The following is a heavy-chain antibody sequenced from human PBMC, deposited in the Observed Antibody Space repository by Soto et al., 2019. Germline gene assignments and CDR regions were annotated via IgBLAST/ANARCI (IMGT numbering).Heavy chain of an antibody. D-gene: IGHD2-21*01. CDR1: GFSFRDYF. Sequence: GESLKISCAASGFSFRDYFMSWLRQAPGKGLEWVSYIGPYGNSIYYADSVKGRFTISRDDATKSLHLHMDSLRTDDTAVYYCARDDHTYGVYWGQGTPVTVSS. J-gene: IGHJ4*02. CDR3: ARDDHTYGVY. V-gene: IGHV3-11*01. CDR2: IGPYGNSI.